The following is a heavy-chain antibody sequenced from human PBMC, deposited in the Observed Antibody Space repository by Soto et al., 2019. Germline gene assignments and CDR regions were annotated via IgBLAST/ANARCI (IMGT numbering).Heavy chain of an antibody. CDR2: ISAYNGNT. CDR1: GYTFTSYG. CDR3: ARVYRITMVRGELSEY. Sequence: QVQLVQSGAVVKKPGASVKVSCKASGYTFTSYGISWVRQAPGQGREWMGWISAYNGNTNYAQKLQGRVIMTTDTSTSTACMELRSLRSDDTAVYYCARVYRITMVRGELSEYWGQGTLVTVSS. J-gene: IGHJ4*02. V-gene: IGHV1-18*01. D-gene: IGHD3-10*01.